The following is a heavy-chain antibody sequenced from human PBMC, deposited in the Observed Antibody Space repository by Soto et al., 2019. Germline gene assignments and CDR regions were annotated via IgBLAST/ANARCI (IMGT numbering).Heavy chain of an antibody. D-gene: IGHD6-19*01. CDR2: ISGDGSKS. J-gene: IGHJ4*02. CDR3: AKGAVGATDY. CDR1: GFSFRNYG. Sequence: QVQLVESGGGVVQPGRSLRLSCAASGFSFRNYGMHWVRQAPGKGLEWLSVISGDGSKSSYADSVKGRFTISRDNSKNTLYLQMNSLRREDTSVYYCAKGAVGATDYWGQGTRVTVSS. V-gene: IGHV3-30*18.